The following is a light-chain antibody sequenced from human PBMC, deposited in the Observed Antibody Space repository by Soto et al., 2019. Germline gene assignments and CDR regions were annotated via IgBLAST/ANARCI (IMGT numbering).Light chain of an antibody. J-gene: IGLJ1*01. CDR3: CSYTRSGTLI. V-gene: IGLV2-14*01. CDR2: DVS. Sequence: QSVLTQPASVSGSPGQSITISCVGTSSDIGDYNYVSWYQQHPGGVPKVIIYDVSNRPSGVSYRFSGTKSGNTASLTISGLQAGDEADYYCCSYTRSGTLIFGTGTKVTVL. CDR1: SSDIGDYNY.